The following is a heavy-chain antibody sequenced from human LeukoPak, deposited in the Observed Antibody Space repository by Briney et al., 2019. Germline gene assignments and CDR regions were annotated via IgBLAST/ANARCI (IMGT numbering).Heavy chain of an antibody. V-gene: IGHV3-30*03. CDR3: ARGGDLKYCSGGSCYSVDY. J-gene: IGHJ4*02. CDR1: GFTFSNYG. Sequence: PGRSLRLSCAASGFTFSNYGMHWVRQAPGKGLDWVAVISKDGGTKYYADSVKGRLTISRDNSKNMLYLQMNSLRPEDTAVYYCARGGDLKYCSGGSCYSVDYWGQGTLVTVSS. CDR2: ISKDGGTK. D-gene: IGHD2-15*01.